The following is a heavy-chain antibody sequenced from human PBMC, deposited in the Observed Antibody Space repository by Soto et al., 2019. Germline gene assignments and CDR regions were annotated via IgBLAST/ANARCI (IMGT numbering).Heavy chain of an antibody. J-gene: IGHJ4*02. CDR1: GDSISSSNYY. Sequence: PSETLSLTCTVSGDSISSSNYYWGWIRQPPGKGLEWIANIYYSGITYCNPSLKSRVAISVDTSKNQFSLRLSSVTAADTAVYYCASVHYDILTGFYFDSWGQGALVTVSS. CDR2: IYYSGIT. CDR3: ASVHYDILTGFYFDS. V-gene: IGHV4-39*01. D-gene: IGHD3-9*01.